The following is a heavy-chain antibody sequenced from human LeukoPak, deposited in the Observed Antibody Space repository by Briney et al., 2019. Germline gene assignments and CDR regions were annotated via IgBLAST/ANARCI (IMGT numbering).Heavy chain of an antibody. CDR2: ISGNGGNT. J-gene: IGHJ4*02. D-gene: IGHD3-22*01. Sequence: GGSLRLSCAASGLTFRTFWMHWVRQAPGKGLEWVSAISGNGGNTYYADSVKGRFTFSRDNSKNTLYLQMNSLRVEDTALYYCVKGRSGYFDPFDCWGPGTLVTVSS. CDR1: GLTFRTFW. V-gene: IGHV3-23*01. CDR3: VKGRSGYFDPFDC.